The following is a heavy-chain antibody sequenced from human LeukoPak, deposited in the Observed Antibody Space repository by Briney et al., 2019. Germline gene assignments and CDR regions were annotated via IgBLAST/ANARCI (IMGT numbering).Heavy chain of an antibody. J-gene: IGHJ3*02. CDR3: ASLLEDAFDI. CDR2: IKQDGSEK. Sequence: GGSLRLSCAASGFTSSSYWMSWVRQAPGKGLEWVANIKQDGSEKYYVDSVKGRFTISRDNAKNSLYLQMNSLRAEDTAVYYCASLLEDAFDIWGQGTMVTVSS. CDR1: GFTSSSYW. V-gene: IGHV3-7*01.